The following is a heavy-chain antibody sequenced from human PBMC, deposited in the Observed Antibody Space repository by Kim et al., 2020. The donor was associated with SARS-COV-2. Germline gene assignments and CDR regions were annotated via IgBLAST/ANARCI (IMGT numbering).Heavy chain of an antibody. Sequence: GGSLRLSCAASGFTFDDYAMHWVRQAPGKGLEWVSGISWNSGSIGYADSVKGRFTISRDNAKNSLYLQMNSLRAEDTALYYCAKDITDSSGYPRAFDIWGQGTMVTVSS. J-gene: IGHJ3*02. CDR3: AKDITDSSGYPRAFDI. V-gene: IGHV3-9*01. D-gene: IGHD3-22*01. CDR2: ISWNSGSI. CDR1: GFTFDDYA.